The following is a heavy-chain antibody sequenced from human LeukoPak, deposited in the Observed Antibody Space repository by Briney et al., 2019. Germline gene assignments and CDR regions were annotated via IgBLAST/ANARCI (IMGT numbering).Heavy chain of an antibody. J-gene: IGHJ3*02. CDR1: GGSFSGYY. V-gene: IGHV4-34*01. CDR3: AGSGYCSSTSCYRSTAFDI. Sequence: PSETLSLTCAVYGGSFSGYYWSWIRQPPGKGLEWIGEINHSGSTNYNPSLKSRVTISVDTSKNQFSLKLSSVTAADTAVYYCAGSGYCSSTSCYRSTAFDIWGQGTMVTVSS. CDR2: INHSGST. D-gene: IGHD2-2*01.